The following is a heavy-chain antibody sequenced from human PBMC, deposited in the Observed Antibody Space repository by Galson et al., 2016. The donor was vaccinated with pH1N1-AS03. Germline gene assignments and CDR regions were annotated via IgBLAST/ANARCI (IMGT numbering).Heavy chain of an antibody. CDR1: GFTFRSNG. V-gene: IGHV3-48*03. J-gene: IGHJ3*01. CDR2: VNTRGDTI. D-gene: IGHD6-13*01. Sequence: SLRLSCAASGFTFRSNGMSWVRQARGKGLEWDAFVNTRGDTIHYADSLKGRFTISRDNAKNGLYLQMNSLGAEDSGLYYCVRTWLTNSFDFWGQGTLVTVSS. CDR3: VRTWLTNSFDF.